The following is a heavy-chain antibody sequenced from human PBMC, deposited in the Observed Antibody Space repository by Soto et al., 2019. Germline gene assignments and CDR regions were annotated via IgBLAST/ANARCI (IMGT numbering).Heavy chain of an antibody. D-gene: IGHD2-2*01. CDR3: ARLEVGLDY. CDR2: IYYTGGT. CDR1: GGSVSSGSYY. J-gene: IGHJ4*02. V-gene: IGHV4-61*03. Sequence: QVQLQESGPGLVKPSETLSLTCSVSGGSVSSGSYYWSWIRQSPEKGLEWIGYIYYTGGTKYNPSLKSRVTISADTSTNHFSLKLTSVTAADTAVYYCARLEVGLDYWGQGVLVTVSS.